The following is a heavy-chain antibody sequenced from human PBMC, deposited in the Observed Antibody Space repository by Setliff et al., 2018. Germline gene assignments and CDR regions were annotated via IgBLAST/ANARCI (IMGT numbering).Heavy chain of an antibody. CDR3: ARRSPAYYSDSSGYFYDTSPYMDV. CDR2: IHHSGST. J-gene: IGHJ6*03. D-gene: IGHD3-22*01. V-gene: IGHV4-59*08. CDR1: GGSISTYY. Sequence: SETLSLTCTVSGGSISTYYWSWIRQPPGKRLEWIGFIHHSGSTHYNPSLKSRVTISVDTSKNQFSLKLSSVTAADTAVHYCARRSPAYYSDSSGYFYDTSPYMDVWGKGTTVTVSS.